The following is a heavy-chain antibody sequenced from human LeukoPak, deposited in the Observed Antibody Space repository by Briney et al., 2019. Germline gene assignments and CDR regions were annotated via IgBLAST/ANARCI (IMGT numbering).Heavy chain of an antibody. CDR2: INPNSGGT. J-gene: IGHJ4*02. CDR1: GYTFTGYY. D-gene: IGHD5-18*01. V-gene: IGHV1-2*06. Sequence: ASVKVSCKASGYTFTGYYMHLVRQAPGQGLEWMGRINPNSGGTNYAQKFQGRVAMTRDTSISTAYMELSRLRSDDTAVYYCARERGYSYGYYLWGQGTLVTVSS. CDR3: ARERGYSYGYYL.